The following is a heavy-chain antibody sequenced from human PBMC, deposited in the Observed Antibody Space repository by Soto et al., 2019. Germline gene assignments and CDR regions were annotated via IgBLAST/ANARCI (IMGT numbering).Heavy chain of an antibody. CDR2: ISADNGNT. D-gene: IGHD2-15*01. V-gene: IGHV1-18*01. CDR1: GYTFTSYG. J-gene: IGHJ4*02. Sequence: ASVKVSCKASGYTFTSYGISWVRQAPGQGLEWMGWISADNGNTNYAQKLQGRVTMTTDTSTSTAYMELRSLRSDDPAVYYWAIDSGAVFCSVGSWYYFDYWGQGTLVTVSS. CDR3: AIDSGAVFCSVGSWYYFDY.